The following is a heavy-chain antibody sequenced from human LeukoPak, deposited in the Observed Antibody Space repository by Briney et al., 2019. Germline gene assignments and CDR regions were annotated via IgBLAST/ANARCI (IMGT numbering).Heavy chain of an antibody. Sequence: GASVKVSCKVSGYTLTELSMHWVRQAPGKGLEWMGGFDPEDGETIYAQKLQGRVTMTEDTSTDTAYMELSSLRSEDTAVYYCARAIPKGGSYGGYFDYWGQGTLVTVSS. CDR2: FDPEDGET. CDR1: GYTLTELS. V-gene: IGHV1-24*01. D-gene: IGHD1-26*01. J-gene: IGHJ4*02. CDR3: ARAIPKGGSYGGYFDY.